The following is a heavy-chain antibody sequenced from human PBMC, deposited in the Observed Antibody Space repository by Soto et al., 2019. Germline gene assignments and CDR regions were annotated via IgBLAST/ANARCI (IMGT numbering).Heavy chain of an antibody. D-gene: IGHD3-10*01. CDR3: ASITPYSWYFDC. V-gene: IGHV4-31*03. CDR1: GGSISSGGYY. CDR2: IYYSGST. J-gene: IGHJ4*02. Sequence: SETLSLTCTVSGGSISSGGYYWTWIRQHPGKGLEWIGYIYYSGSTYYNPSLKSRVTISVDTSKNHFSLKLSSVTAADTAVYYCASITPYSWYFDCWGQGALVTVSS.